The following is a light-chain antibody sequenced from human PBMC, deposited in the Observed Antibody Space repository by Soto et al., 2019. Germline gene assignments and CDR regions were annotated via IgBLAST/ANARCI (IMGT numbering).Light chain of an antibody. CDR1: QSISSN. J-gene: IGKJ1*01. V-gene: IGKV3-15*01. CDR2: DAS. CDR3: HQYNNWLRWT. Sequence: EIVMTQSPATLSVSPGDRATLSCRASQSISSNLAWYQQKPGQAPRLLIYDASTRATGIPARFSGSGSGTEFTLTICSLQSEDFAVYYCHQYNNWLRWTFGQGTKVDIK.